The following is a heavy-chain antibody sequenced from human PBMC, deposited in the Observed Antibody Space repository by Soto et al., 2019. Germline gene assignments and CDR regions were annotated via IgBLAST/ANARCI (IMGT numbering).Heavy chain of an antibody. CDR3: ARGEAFEI. Sequence: QVQLVESGGGVVQPGRSLRLSCAASGFTFSSYAMHWVRQAPGKGLEWVAVISFDGRNKYYADSVKGRFTISRDNSKNTLYLQMNSLRAEDTALYYCARGEAFEIWGQGTMVTVSS. V-gene: IGHV3-30*04. D-gene: IGHD1-26*01. CDR2: ISFDGRNK. J-gene: IGHJ3*02. CDR1: GFTFSSYA.